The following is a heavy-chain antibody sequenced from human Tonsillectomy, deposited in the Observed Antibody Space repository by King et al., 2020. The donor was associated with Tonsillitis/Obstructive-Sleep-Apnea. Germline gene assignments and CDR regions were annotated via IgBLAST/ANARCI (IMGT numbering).Heavy chain of an antibody. CDR2: IRSKAYGGTT. D-gene: IGHD6-19*01. CDR1: GFTFGDYP. Sequence: VQLVESGGGLVQPGRSLRLSCLASGFTFGDYPMSWVRQTPGKGLEWIGFIRSKAYGGTTEYAASVKGRFTVSRDDSKSTAYLQMNSLKTEDTAVYYCARDWFSGWYGASGYWGQGTLVTVSS. CDR3: ARDWFSGWYGASGY. J-gene: IGHJ4*02. V-gene: IGHV3-49*04.